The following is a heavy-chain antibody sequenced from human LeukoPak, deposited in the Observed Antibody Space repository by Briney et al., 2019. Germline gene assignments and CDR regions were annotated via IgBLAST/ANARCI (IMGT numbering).Heavy chain of an antibody. CDR1: GFTFSNYA. V-gene: IGHV3-23*01. CDR2: ISGSGGGT. J-gene: IGHJ3*02. Sequence: GGSLRLSCEASGFTFSNYAMSWVCQAPGRGLEWVSVISGSGGGTYYADSVTGRFTISRDNSKNTLYLQLHSLRAEDTAVYYCAIAGYGDSIGAFDIWGQGTMVTVSS. D-gene: IGHD4-17*01. CDR3: AIAGYGDSIGAFDI.